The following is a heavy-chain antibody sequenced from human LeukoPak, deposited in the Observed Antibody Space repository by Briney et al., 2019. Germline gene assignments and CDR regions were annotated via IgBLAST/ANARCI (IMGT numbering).Heavy chain of an antibody. J-gene: IGHJ6*03. V-gene: IGHV1-24*01. CDR3: ARVAGGVYNWNDEYYYYMDV. CDR2: FDPEDGET. D-gene: IGHD1-20*01. Sequence: ASVKVSCKVSGYTLTELSMHWVRQAPGKGLEWMGGFDPEDGETIYAQKFQGRVTMTEDTSTDTAYMELSSLRSEDTAVYYCARVAGGVYNWNDEYYYYMDVWGKGTTVTVSS. CDR1: GYTLTELS.